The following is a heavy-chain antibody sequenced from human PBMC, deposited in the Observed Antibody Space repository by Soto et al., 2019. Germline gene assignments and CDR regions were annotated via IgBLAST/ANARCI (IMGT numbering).Heavy chain of an antibody. J-gene: IGHJ6*02. D-gene: IGHD3-22*01. CDR3: AKGQGNYDSSGYDRKEYYYYGMDV. CDR1: AFTFSSYA. Sequence: EVQLLESGGGLVQPGGSLRLSCADSAFTFSSYALSWVRQAPGKGLEWVSAISGSGGSTYYADSVKGRFTISRDNSKNTLYLQMNSLRAEDTAVYYCAKGQGNYDSSGYDRKEYYYYGMDVWGQGTTVTVSS. CDR2: ISGSGGST. V-gene: IGHV3-23*01.